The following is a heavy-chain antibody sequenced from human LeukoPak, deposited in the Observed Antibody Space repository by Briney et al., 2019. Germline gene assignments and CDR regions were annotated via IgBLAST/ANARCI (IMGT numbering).Heavy chain of an antibody. D-gene: IGHD3-3*01. V-gene: IGHV1-18*01. J-gene: IGHJ3*01. Sequence: ASVKVSCKASGGTFSSYAISWVRQAPGQGLEWMGWISAYNGNTNYAQKLQGRVTMTTDTSTSTAYMELRSLRSDDTAVYYCARDRIHYDFWSGYYRGDAFDVWGQGTMVTVSS. CDR3: ARDRIHYDFWSGYYRGDAFDV. CDR2: ISAYNGNT. CDR1: GGTFSSYA.